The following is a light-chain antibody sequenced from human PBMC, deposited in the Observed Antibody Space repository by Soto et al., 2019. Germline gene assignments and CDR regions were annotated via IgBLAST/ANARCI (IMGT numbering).Light chain of an antibody. Sequence: VLNQPPSASGTTGQRVTISCSGSSSNIGTYYVYWYQQLPGTAPKLLIYKNNQRPSGVPDRFSGSKSGTSASLAISGLRSEDEADYYCAAWDDSLSASFGTGTKVTVL. V-gene: IGLV1-47*01. J-gene: IGLJ1*01. CDR1: SSNIGTYY. CDR3: AAWDDSLSAS. CDR2: KNN.